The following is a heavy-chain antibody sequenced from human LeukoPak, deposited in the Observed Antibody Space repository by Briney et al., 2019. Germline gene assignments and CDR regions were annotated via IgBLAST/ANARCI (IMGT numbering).Heavy chain of an antibody. V-gene: IGHV3-23*01. CDR1: GFTFSSYA. J-gene: IGHJ1*01. CDR3: AKDSHSSSWYWEYFQH. D-gene: IGHD6-13*01. Sequence: GGSLXLSCAASGFTFSSYAMSWVRQAPGKGLEWVSAISGSGGSTYYADSVKGRFTISRDNSKNTLYLQMNSLRAEDTAVYYCAKDSHSSSWYWEYFQHWGQGTLVTVSS. CDR2: ISGSGGST.